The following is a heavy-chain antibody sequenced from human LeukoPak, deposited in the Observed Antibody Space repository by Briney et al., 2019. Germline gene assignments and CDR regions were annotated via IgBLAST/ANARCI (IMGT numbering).Heavy chain of an antibody. J-gene: IGHJ4*02. CDR1: GFTVSTNY. CDR2: IYSGGDT. CDR3: AGLDSSGYPFDY. D-gene: IGHD3-22*01. V-gene: IGHV3-53*01. Sequence: PGGSLRLSCAASGFTVSTNYMTWVRQAPGKGLEWVSIIYSGGDTYYADSVKGRFTISRDNAKNSLYLQMNSLRAEDTAVYYCAGLDSSGYPFDYWGQGTLVTVSS.